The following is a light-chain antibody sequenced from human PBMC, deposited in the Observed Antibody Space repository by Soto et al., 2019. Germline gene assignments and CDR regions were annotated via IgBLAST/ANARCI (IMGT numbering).Light chain of an antibody. J-gene: IGLJ2*01. CDR2: LNSDGSH. Sequence: QPVLPQSPSASASLGASVKLTCTLSSGHSSYAIAWHQQQPEKGPRYLMKLNSDGSHSKGDGIPDRFSGSSSGAERYLTISSRQSEDEADYYCQTWGTSVVFGGGTKVTVL. V-gene: IGLV4-69*01. CDR3: QTWGTSVV. CDR1: SGHSSYA.